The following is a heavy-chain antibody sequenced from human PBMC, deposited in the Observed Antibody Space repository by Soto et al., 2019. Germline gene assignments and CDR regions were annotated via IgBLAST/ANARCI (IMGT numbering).Heavy chain of an antibody. D-gene: IGHD1-26*01. CDR1: GDSVSSNSVA. CDR3: ARDTPAKGSYFDY. Sequence: QTLSLTCAISGDSVSSNSVAWNWIRQSPSRGLEWLGRTYYKSKWYNDYAVSVKSRITINPDTSKNQFSLQLNSVTPEDTAVYYCARDTPAKGSYFDYWGQGTLVTVSS. V-gene: IGHV6-1*01. CDR2: TYYKSKWYN. J-gene: IGHJ4*02.